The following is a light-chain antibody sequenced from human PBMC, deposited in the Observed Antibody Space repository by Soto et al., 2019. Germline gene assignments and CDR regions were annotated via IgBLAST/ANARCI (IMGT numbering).Light chain of an antibody. V-gene: IGKV1-5*03. Sequence: DIQMTQSPSTLSASVGDRVSITCRASQTISRWLAWVQQKPGKAPKLLIYKASSLESGVQSRFSGSGSGTEFTLTISSLQPYDFATYHCQQYNSFPYTCGQGTRMEIK. CDR2: KAS. CDR3: QQYNSFPYT. CDR1: QTISRW. J-gene: IGKJ2*01.